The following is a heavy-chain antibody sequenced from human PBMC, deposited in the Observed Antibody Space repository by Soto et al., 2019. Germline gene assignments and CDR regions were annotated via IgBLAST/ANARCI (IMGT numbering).Heavy chain of an antibody. J-gene: IGHJ4*02. CDR1: GFTFTSSA. Sequence: ASVKVSCKASGFTFTSSAVQWVRQARGQRLEWIGWIGVGSGNRHYAQKFQERVTITRDMSTNTAHMELSSLRSEDTAVYYCAALGVNFDHWGQGTLVTVSS. V-gene: IGHV1-58*01. CDR2: IGVGSGNR. D-gene: IGHD2-8*01. CDR3: AALGVNFDH.